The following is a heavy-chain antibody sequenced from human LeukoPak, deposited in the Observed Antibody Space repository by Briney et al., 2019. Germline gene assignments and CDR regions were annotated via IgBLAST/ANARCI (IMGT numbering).Heavy chain of an antibody. J-gene: IGHJ4*02. CDR1: GYTLTESS. CDR3: ATGPLVGATNFDY. Sequence: GASVKVSCKVSGYTLTESSMHWVRQAPGKGLEWMGGFDPEDGETIYAQKFQGRVTMTEGTSTDTAYMELSSLRSEDTAVYYCATGPLVGATNFDYWGQGTLVTVSS. V-gene: IGHV1-24*01. CDR2: FDPEDGET. D-gene: IGHD1-26*01.